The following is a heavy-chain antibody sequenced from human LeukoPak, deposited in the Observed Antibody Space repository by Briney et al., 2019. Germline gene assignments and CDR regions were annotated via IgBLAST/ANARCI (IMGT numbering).Heavy chain of an antibody. D-gene: IGHD1-1*01. CDR3: ARDLLDHFDY. CDR1: GGSISSYY. Sequence: SETLSLTCTVSGGSISSYYWSWIRQPPGKGLEWIGYIYYSGSTNYNPSLKNRVTISVDTSKNQFSLKLSSVTAADTAVYYCARDLLDHFDYWGQGALVTVSS. J-gene: IGHJ4*02. V-gene: IGHV4-59*01. CDR2: IYYSGST.